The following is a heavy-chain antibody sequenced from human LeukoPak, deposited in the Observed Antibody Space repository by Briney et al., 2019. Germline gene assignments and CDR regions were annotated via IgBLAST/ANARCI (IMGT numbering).Heavy chain of an antibody. CDR2: IYTSGST. J-gene: IGHJ4*02. V-gene: IGHV4-61*02. D-gene: IGHD4-23*01. Sequence: SQTLSLTCTVSGGSISSGSYYWSWIRQPAGKGLEWIGRIYTSGSTNYNPSLKSRVTISVDTSKNQFSLKLSSVTAADTAVYYCASSTMVVTPLSDHIDYWGQGTLVTVSS. CDR3: ASSTMVVTPLSDHIDY. CDR1: GGSISSGSYY.